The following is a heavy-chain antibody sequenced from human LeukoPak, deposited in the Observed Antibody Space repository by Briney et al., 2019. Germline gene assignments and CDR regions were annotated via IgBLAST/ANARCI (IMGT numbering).Heavy chain of an antibody. CDR2: IIPIFGTA. CDR1: GGTFSSYA. Sequence: EASVTVSCKASGGTFSSYAISWVRQAPGQGLEWMGGIIPIFGTANYAQKFQGRVTITADESTNTAYMELSSLRSEDTAVYYCASRDGYNQELGYWGQGTLVTVSS. D-gene: IGHD5-24*01. CDR3: ASRDGYNQELGY. V-gene: IGHV1-69*13. J-gene: IGHJ4*02.